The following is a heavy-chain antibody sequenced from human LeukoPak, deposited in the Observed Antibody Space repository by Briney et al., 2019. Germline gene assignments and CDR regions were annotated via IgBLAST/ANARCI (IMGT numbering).Heavy chain of an antibody. V-gene: IGHV3-48*03. D-gene: IGHD6-13*01. CDR3: ARSGYSSSWRFDY. CDR1: GFTFSSYE. Sequence: PGGSLRLSCAASGFTFSSYEMNWVRRAPGKGLEWVSYISSSGSTIYYADSVKGRFTISRDNAKNSLYMQMNSLRAEDTAVYHCARSGYSSSWRFDYWGQGTLVTVSS. J-gene: IGHJ4*02. CDR2: ISSSGSTI.